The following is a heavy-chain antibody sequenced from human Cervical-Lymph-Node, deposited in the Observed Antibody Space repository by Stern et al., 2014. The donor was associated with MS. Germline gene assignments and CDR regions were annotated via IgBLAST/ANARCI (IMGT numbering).Heavy chain of an antibody. CDR3: ARDYGDYAFDY. CDR2: IDPGDSDT. Sequence: EVQLVESGAEVKKPGESLKISCKGSGYSFTANWIAWVRQMLGKGLEWMGIIDPGDSDTRYSPSFQGQVTISADKSISTAYLQWSSLKASDTAMYYCARDYGDYAFDYWGQGTLVTVSS. J-gene: IGHJ4*02. V-gene: IGHV5-51*01. CDR1: GYSFTANW. D-gene: IGHD4-17*01.